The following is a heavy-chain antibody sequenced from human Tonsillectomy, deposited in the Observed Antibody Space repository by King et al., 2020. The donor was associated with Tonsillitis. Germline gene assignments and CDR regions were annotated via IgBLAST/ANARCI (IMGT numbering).Heavy chain of an antibody. CDR2: IYHSGST. D-gene: IGHD3-22*01. CDR3: TRDSLYYDSSGYDGLRY. V-gene: IGHV4-4*02. CDR1: GGSISSSNW. Sequence: VQLQESGPGLVKPSGTLSLTCAVSGGSISSSNWWSWVRQPPGKGLEWIGEIYHSGSTNYNPSLKSRVTNSVDKSKNQFSLKLSSVTAAETALYYRTRDSLYYDSSGYDGLRYWGQGTLVTVSS. J-gene: IGHJ4*02.